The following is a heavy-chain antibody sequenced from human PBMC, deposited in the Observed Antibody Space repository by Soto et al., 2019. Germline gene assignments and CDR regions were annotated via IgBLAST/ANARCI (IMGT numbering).Heavy chain of an antibody. Sequence: GGSLRLSCAASGFTFSSYSMNWVRQAPGKGLEWVSSISSSSSYIYYADSVKGRFTISRDNAKNSLYLQMNSLRAEDTAVYYCARDLADYYDSSGYSAPWGQGTLVTVSS. J-gene: IGHJ4*02. CDR2: ISSSSSYI. D-gene: IGHD3-22*01. CDR3: ARDLADYYDSSGYSAP. V-gene: IGHV3-21*01. CDR1: GFTFSSYS.